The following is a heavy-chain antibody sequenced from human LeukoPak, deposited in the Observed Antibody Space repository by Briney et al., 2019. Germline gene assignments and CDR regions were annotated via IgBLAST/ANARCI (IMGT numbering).Heavy chain of an antibody. D-gene: IGHD3-22*01. J-gene: IGHJ3*02. CDR3: ARAWYYYDSSGYKPLDAFDI. V-gene: IGHV4-59*01. CDR2: IYYSGST. CDR1: GGSISSYY. Sequence: SETLSLTCTVSGGSISSYYWSWIRQPPGKGLERIGYIYYSGSTNYNPSLKSRVTISVDTSKNQFSLKLSSVTAADTAVYYCARAWYYYDSSGYKPLDAFDIWGQGTMVTVSS.